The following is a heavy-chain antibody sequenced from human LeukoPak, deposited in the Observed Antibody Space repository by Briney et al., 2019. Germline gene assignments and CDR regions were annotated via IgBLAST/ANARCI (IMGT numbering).Heavy chain of an antibody. D-gene: IGHD5-24*01. V-gene: IGHV1-8*03. J-gene: IGHJ6*03. CDR3: ARGGDGYNRLYCYYYMDV. CDR2: MNPNSGNT. CDR1: GYTFTSYD. Sequence: ASVKVSCKASGYTFTSYDINWVRQATGQGLEWMGWMNPNSGNTGYAQKFQGRVTITRNTSISTAYMELSSLRSEDTAVYYCARGGDGYNRLYCYYYMDVWGKGTTVTISS.